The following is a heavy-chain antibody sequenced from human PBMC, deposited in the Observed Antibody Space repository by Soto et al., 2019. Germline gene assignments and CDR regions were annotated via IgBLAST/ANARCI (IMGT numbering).Heavy chain of an antibody. Sequence: QVQLVQSGGEVKKPGASVKVSCKASGYTFYSYDITWVRQAPGQGLEWMGTTSVYNGNTNSAQSLQGRVTMTIDKSPATAYMELRKLTSDDTAVYYCARARATVTTERALGYWGQGTLVTVSS. CDR3: ARARATVTTERALGY. V-gene: IGHV1-18*01. CDR1: GYTFYSYD. CDR2: TSVYNGNT. D-gene: IGHD4-17*01. J-gene: IGHJ4*02.